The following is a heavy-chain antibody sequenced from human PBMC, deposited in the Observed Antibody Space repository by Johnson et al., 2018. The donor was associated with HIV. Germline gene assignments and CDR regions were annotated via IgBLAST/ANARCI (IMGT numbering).Heavy chain of an antibody. CDR3: AKDKAVVTALYDAFDI. J-gene: IGHJ3*02. CDR1: GFTFDDYA. Sequence: VQLVESGGGLVQPGRSLTLSCAASGFTFDDYAMHWVRQAPGKGLEWVSGISGNSGSIDYADSVKGRFTISRDNAKNSLYLQMNSLRAEDTAVYYCAKDKAVVTALYDAFDIWGQGTMVTVSS. CDR2: ISGNSGSI. D-gene: IGHD2-21*02. V-gene: IGHV3-9*01.